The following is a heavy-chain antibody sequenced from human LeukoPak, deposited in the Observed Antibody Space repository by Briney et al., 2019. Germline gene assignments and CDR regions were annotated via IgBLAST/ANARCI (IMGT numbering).Heavy chain of an antibody. CDR1: GYTFTGDY. D-gene: IGHD5-24*01. CDR2: INPKNGAT. V-gene: IGHV1-2*02. J-gene: IGHJ4*02. Sequence: ASVKVSCKASGYTFTGDYMHWVRQAPGQGLEWMGWINPKNGATYYAQEFQGRVTMTRDTAISTAYMELSRLRSDDTAVYYCARGPLGGWLQLSYFDYWGQGTLVTVSS. CDR3: ARGPLGGWLQLSYFDY.